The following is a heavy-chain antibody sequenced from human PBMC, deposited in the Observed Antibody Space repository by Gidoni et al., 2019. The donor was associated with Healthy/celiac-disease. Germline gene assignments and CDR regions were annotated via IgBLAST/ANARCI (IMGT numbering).Heavy chain of an antibody. J-gene: IGHJ4*02. V-gene: IGHV3-30*03. CDR2: IAYDGSNK. D-gene: IGHD3-22*01. CDR3: ATAGGYYDRSGYYFDY. CDR1: AFTVSSYG. Sequence: QVQAGGSGGGVAQPGCSLRLPCAASAFTVSSYGMHWVRQAPGKGMECVEVIAYDGSNKYYADSVKGRFTISRDNSKHTRYLQMNILRAEDTAVYYWATAGGYYDRSGYYFDYWGQVTLFTVSS.